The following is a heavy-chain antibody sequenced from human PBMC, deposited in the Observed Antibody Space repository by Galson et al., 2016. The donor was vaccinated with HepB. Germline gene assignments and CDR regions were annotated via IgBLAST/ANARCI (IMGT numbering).Heavy chain of an antibody. CDR3: ARDSGTGTFDI. CDR1: GGTFSSHS. CDR2: IIPIFDAT. Sequence: SVKVSCKASGGTFSSHSISWVRQAPGQGLEWMGGIIPIFDATDYAQKFQDRVTITADKSTGTAYMELSSLRSEDTAVYYCARDSGTGTFDIWGQGTMVTVSS. J-gene: IGHJ3*02. D-gene: IGHD1-14*01. V-gene: IGHV1-69*06.